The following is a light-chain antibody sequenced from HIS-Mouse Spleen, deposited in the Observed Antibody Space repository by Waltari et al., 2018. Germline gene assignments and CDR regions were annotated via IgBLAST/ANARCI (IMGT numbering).Light chain of an antibody. V-gene: IGKV1-9*01. Sequence: DIQLTQSPSFLSASVGDRVTITCRASQGISSYLAWYQQKPGKAPKLLIYAASTLQSGVPSRFSGSGYGTEFTLTISSLQPEDFATYYCRQLNSYPPTFGQGTKVEIK. CDR1: QGISSY. CDR3: RQLNSYPPT. CDR2: AAS. J-gene: IGKJ1*01.